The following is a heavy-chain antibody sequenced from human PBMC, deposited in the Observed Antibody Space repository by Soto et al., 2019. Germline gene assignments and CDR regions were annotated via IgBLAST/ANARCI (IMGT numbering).Heavy chain of an antibody. V-gene: IGHV4-30-4*02. CDR2: IYYSGST. J-gene: IGHJ5*02. CDR3: ATNRGPGSGWYFRA. Sequence: PSETLSLTCTVSGGSISSGDYYWSWIRQPPGKGLEWIGYIYYSGSTYYNPSLKSRVTISVDTSKNQVSLKLSSVTAADTAVYYCATNRGPGSGWYFRAWGQGTLVTVSS. D-gene: IGHD6-19*01. CDR1: GGSISSGDYY.